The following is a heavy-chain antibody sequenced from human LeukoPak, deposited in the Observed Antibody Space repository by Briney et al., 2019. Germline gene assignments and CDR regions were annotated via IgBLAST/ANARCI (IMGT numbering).Heavy chain of an antibody. J-gene: IGHJ4*02. CDR1: GFTFFIYD. D-gene: IGHD6-19*01. CDR3: AKFRVAVAGTLDY. CDR2: ISGSGGDT. V-gene: IGHV3-23*01. Sequence: GGALRLSCAASGFTFFIYDMNWVRQAPGKGLEWVAAISGSGGDTYYADSVKGRFTISRDNSKNTLYLQMNSLRAEDTAVYYCAKFRVAVAGTLDYWGQGTLVTVSS.